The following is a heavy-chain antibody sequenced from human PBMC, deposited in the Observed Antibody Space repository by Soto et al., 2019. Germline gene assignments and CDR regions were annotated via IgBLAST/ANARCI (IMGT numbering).Heavy chain of an antibody. CDR3: ARDLVVVTANGYYYYGMDV. Sequence: PAETLSLTCTVSGGSVSSGSYCWVCIRQPPGKGLELIGYIYYSGSTNYNPSLKSRVTISVDTSKNQFSLKLGSVTAADTAVYYCARDLVVVTANGYYYYGMDVWGQGTTVTVS. D-gene: IGHD2-21*02. CDR2: IYYSGST. J-gene: IGHJ6*02. CDR1: GGSVSSGSYC. V-gene: IGHV4-61*01.